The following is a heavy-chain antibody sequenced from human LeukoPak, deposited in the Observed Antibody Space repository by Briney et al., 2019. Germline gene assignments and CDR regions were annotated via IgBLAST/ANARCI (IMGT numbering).Heavy chain of an antibody. J-gene: IGHJ4*02. CDR3: ASGRRLGY. D-gene: IGHD6-19*01. CDR1: GFTFSNYW. V-gene: IGHV3-7*01. Sequence: GGSLRLSCAPSGFTFSNYWMRWVRQAPGKGLEWVANIKEDGSQKYYVVSVKGRFTISKDNARNSLYMQMNSLRAEDTAVYYCASGRRLGYWGQGTLVTVSS. CDR2: IKEDGSQK.